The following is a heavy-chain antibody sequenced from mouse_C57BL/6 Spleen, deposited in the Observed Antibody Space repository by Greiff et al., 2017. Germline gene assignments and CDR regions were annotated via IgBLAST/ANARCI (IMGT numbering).Heavy chain of an antibody. D-gene: IGHD2-1*01. V-gene: IGHV5-9-1*02. Sequence: EVKLVESGEGLVKPGGSLKLSCAASGFTFSSYAMSWVRQTPEKRLEWVAYISSGGDYIYYADTVKGRFTISRDNARNTLYLQMSSLKSEDTAMYYGTRGSYYGNYNYAMDYWGQGTSVTVSS. CDR2: ISSGGDYI. CDR3: TRGSYYGNYNYAMDY. J-gene: IGHJ4*01. CDR1: GFTFSSYA.